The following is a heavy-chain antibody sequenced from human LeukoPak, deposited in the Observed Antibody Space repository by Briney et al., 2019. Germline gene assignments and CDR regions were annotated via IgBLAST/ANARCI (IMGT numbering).Heavy chain of an antibody. CDR2: ISGSGDT. CDR1: GFTFNTYA. D-gene: IGHD5-18*01. Sequence: GGSLRLSCAASGFTFNTYAMSWVRQAPGKGLEWVSSISGSGDTFYADPVKGRFTISRDNSRITLYLQMNSLRAEDTAVYYCAKGVQLWSYYYYYYGMDVWGQGTTVTVSS. J-gene: IGHJ6*02. V-gene: IGHV3-23*01. CDR3: AKGVQLWSYYYYYYGMDV.